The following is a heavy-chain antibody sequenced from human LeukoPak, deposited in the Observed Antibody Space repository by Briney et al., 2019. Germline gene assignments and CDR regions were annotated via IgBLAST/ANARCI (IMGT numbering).Heavy chain of an antibody. J-gene: IGHJ4*02. CDR3: AKPEVGVASIDC. CDR2: ISSGGTP. V-gene: IGHV3-23*01. CDR1: GFTFTSSA. Sequence: GGSLRLSCGASGFTFTSSAMTWVRQAPGKGLEWVSAISSGGTPYYAASVRGRFIISRDTSTNTLYLQVKSLTAEDTAVYYCAKPEVGVASIDCWGQGTLVTVSS. D-gene: IGHD2-2*01.